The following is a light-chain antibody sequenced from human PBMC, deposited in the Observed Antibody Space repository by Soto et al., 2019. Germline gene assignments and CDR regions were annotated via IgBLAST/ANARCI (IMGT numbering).Light chain of an antibody. J-gene: IGLJ1*01. CDR1: SSDVGAYNF. Sequence: QSALTQPASVSGSPGQSITISCTGSSSDVGAYNFVSWYQHHPGKAPKLILYEVTTHPSGVSSRFSGSKSGNTAALTISGLLADDEANYYCSSYTSTSTPYVFGTGTKLTVL. V-gene: IGLV2-14*01. CDR2: EVT. CDR3: SSYTSTSTPYV.